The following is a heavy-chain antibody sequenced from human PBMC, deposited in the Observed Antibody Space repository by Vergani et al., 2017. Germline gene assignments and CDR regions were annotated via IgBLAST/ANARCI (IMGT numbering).Heavy chain of an antibody. CDR1: GGTFSSYA. J-gene: IGHJ4*02. CDR3: ARDGYSSSWYGGRLNYFDY. CDR2: IIPIFGTA. D-gene: IGHD6-13*01. Sequence: QVQLVQSGAEVKKPGSSVKVSCKASGGTFSSYAISWVRQAPGQGLEWMGGIIPIFGTANYAQKVQGRVTITADESTSTAYMELSSLRSEDTAVYYCARDGYSSSWYGGRLNYFDYWGQGTLVTVSS. V-gene: IGHV1-69*12.